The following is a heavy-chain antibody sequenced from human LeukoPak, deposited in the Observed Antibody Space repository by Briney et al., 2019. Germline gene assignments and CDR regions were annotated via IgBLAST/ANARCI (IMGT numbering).Heavy chain of an antibody. V-gene: IGHV4-59*12. CDR2: IYYSGST. J-gene: IGHJ4*02. D-gene: IGHD5-12*01. CDR3: ARDVDSGYGSFDY. Sequence: SETLSLTCTVSGGSISSYYWSWIRQPPGKGLEWVGYIYYSGSTNYNPSLESRVTISVDTSKNQFSLKLSSVTAADTAVYYCARDVDSGYGSFDYWGQGTLVTVSS. CDR1: GGSISSYY.